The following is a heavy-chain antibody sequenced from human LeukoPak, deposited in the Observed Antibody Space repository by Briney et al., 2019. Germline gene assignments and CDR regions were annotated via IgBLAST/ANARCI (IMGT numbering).Heavy chain of an antibody. J-gene: IGHJ4*02. Sequence: GGSLRLSCAASGFSFSTYGMLWVRQAPGKGLEWVAVIWYDGSNKYYADSVKGRFTISRDNSKNTLYLQMNSLRVEDTAVYYCARDREARFLDYWGQGTLVTVSS. D-gene: IGHD3-10*01. CDR2: IWYDGSNK. CDR3: ARDREARFLDY. V-gene: IGHV3-33*01. CDR1: GFSFSTYG.